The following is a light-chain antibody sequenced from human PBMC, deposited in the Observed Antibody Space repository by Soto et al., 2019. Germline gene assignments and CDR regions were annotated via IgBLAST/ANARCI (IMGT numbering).Light chain of an antibody. V-gene: IGKV1-5*01. CDR3: QQRNSYPIT. CDR1: QTISSW. J-gene: IGKJ5*01. Sequence: DIQMTQSPSTLSGSVGDRVTITCRASQTISSWLAWYQQKPGKAPKLLIHTASTLQSGVPSRFSGSGSGTEFTLTISSLQPEDFATYYCQQRNSYPITFGQGTRLEI. CDR2: TAS.